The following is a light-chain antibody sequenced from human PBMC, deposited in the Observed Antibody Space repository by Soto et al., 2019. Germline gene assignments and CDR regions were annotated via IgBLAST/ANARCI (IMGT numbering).Light chain of an antibody. CDR1: QSIANY. CDR2: AAS. J-gene: IGKJ2*01. CDR3: QQSYTSPYT. Sequence: DIQMTQSPSSLSASVGDRVTITCRSSQSIANYLNWYQQKPGRAPKFLIYAASTLQRGVPSRFSGNGSGTDFTLTINSLQPEDFATYFCQQSYTSPYTFGQGTKLEIK. V-gene: IGKV1-39*01.